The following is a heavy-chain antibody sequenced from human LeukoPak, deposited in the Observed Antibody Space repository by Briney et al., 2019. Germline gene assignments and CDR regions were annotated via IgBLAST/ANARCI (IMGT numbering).Heavy chain of an antibody. D-gene: IGHD1-26*01. J-gene: IGHJ4*02. CDR3: ARRGELGYYFDY. V-gene: IGHV4-39*07. Sequence: PSETLSLTCSVSGGSISNNSYNWVWIRQPPGKGLEWIGTIYYGGSTFYNPSLKSRVTMSVDTSKNQFSLKLSSVTAADTAVYYCARRGELGYYFDYWGQGTLVTVSS. CDR1: GGSISNNSYN. CDR2: IYYGGST.